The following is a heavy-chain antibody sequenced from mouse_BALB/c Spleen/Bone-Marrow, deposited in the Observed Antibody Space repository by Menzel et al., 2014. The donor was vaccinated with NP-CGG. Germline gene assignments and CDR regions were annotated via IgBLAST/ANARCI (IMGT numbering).Heavy chain of an antibody. CDR1: GFTFXYYG. D-gene: IGHD3-1*01. J-gene: IGHJ2*01. Sequence: EVQLVESGGGLVKPGGSLKLSCAASGFTFXYYGMSWVRQSPEKRLEWVAEISSGGSYTYYPDTVTGRFTISRDNAKNTLYLEMSSLRSEDTAMYYCARDSSGYFDYWGQGTTLTVSS. CDR3: ARDSSGYFDY. V-gene: IGHV5-9-4*01. CDR2: ISSGGSYT.